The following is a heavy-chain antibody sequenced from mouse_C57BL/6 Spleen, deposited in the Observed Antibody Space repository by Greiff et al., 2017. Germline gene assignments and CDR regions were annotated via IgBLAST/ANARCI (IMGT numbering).Heavy chain of an antibody. J-gene: IGHJ3*01. CDR1: GYSITSGYY. V-gene: IGHV3-6*01. CDR2: ISYDGSN. D-gene: IGHD2-4*01. Sequence: VQLKESGPGLVKPSQSLSLTCSVTGYSITSGYYWNWIRQFPGNKLEWMGYISYDGSNNYNPSLKNRISITRDTSKNQFFLKLNSVTTEDTATYYCARGDDYAWFAYWGQGTLVTVSA. CDR3: ARGDDYAWFAY.